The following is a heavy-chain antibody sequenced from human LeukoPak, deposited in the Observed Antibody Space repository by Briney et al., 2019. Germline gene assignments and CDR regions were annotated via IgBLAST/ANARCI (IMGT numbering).Heavy chain of an antibody. V-gene: IGHV3-53*01. CDR3: GRGGKVEQLVLAR. CDR1: GFTVSSNS. J-gene: IGHJ4*02. D-gene: IGHD6-13*01. CDR2: IYSAGNT. Sequence: TGGSLRLSCTVSGFTVSSNSMSWVRQAPGKGLEWVSFIYSAGNTHYSDSVKGRFTISIDNSKNTLYLQMNSLRAEDTAVYYCGRGGKVEQLVLARWGQGSLVTVSS.